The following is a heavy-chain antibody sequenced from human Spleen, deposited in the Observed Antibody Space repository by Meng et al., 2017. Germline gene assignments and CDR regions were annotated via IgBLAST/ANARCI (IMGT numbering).Heavy chain of an antibody. CDR2: VYYSGAT. D-gene: IGHD3-16*01. J-gene: IGHJ4*02. CDR1: GGPISSSSNY. CDR3: ARRVHDGRHYHYFDY. V-gene: IGHV4-39*01. Sequence: QLRLQESGPGLGKPSETLSRTCTVSGGPISSSSNYWDWIRQPPGKRLEWIGSVYYSGATYYNPSLRNRVTISVDTSKNQFSLRLSSVTAADTAVYYCARRVHDGRHYHYFDYWGQGALVTVSS.